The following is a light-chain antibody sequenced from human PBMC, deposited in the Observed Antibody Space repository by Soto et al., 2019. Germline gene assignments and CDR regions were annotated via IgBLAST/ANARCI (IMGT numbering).Light chain of an antibody. CDR3: QQSYSTPWT. CDR1: QSISSY. V-gene: IGKV1-39*01. J-gene: IGKJ1*01. Sequence: DIQMTQSPSSLSASVGDRVTITCRASQSISSYLNWYQQKPGKAPKLMIYAASSLQSGVPSRFSGSGSGTDFTLTNSSLQPEDFATYYCQQSYSTPWTFGQGTRWIS. CDR2: AAS.